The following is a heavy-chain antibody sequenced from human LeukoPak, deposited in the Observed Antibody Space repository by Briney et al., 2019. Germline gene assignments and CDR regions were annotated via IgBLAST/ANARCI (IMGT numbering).Heavy chain of an antibody. CDR1: GDSISSTNYY. V-gene: IGHV4-39*01. CDR2: IYYRGST. CDR3: ARHFYDSSGYYPLFAP. D-gene: IGHD3-22*01. J-gene: IGHJ5*02. Sequence: SETLSLTCTVSGDSISSTNYYWGWIRQPPGKGLEWIGSIYYRGSTYYKPSLKSRVTISVDTSKNQISLKLSSVTAADTAVHYCARHFYDSSGYYPLFAPWGQGTLVTVSS.